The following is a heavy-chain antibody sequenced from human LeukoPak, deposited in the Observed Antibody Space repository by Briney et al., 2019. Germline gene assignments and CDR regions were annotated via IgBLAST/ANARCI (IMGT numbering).Heavy chain of an antibody. V-gene: IGHV3-53*05. CDR2: IYSGGST. Sequence: GGSLRLSCAASGFTVSSDYMSWVRQAPGKGLEWVSVIYSGGSTYYADSVKGRFTISRDKSKNTVYLQMNSLRFEDTAMYYCARNWFDPWGQGTLVTAPS. J-gene: IGHJ5*02. CDR1: GFTVSSDY. CDR3: ARNWFDP.